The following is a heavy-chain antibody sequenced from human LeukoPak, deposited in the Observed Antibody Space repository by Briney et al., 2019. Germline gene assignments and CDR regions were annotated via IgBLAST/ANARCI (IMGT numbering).Heavy chain of an antibody. D-gene: IGHD5-12*01. V-gene: IGHV4-59*11. CDR1: GGSISSHY. Sequence: PSETLSLTCTASGGSISSHYWSWIRQPPGKGLEWIGYIYYSGSTNYNPSLKSRVTISVDTYKNQFSLKLSSVTAADTAVYYCARLATNYYYYYYMDVWGKGTTVTVSS. CDR3: ARLATNYYYYYYMDV. J-gene: IGHJ6*03. CDR2: IYYSGST.